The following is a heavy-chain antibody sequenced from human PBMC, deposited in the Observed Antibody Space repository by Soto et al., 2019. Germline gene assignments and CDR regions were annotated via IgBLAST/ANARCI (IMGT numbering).Heavy chain of an antibody. D-gene: IGHD1-26*01. Sequence: QVQLQESGPGLVKPSETLSLTCTVSGASLNNYYWSWVRQPAGKGLEWVGRIYTSGSTNYNPSLESRVTMSVDTSKNQFSLKLSSVTAADTAVYYCVRGSLAPDYWGQGTLITVSS. V-gene: IGHV4-4*07. CDR3: VRGSLAPDY. CDR2: IYTSGST. J-gene: IGHJ4*02. CDR1: GASLNNYY.